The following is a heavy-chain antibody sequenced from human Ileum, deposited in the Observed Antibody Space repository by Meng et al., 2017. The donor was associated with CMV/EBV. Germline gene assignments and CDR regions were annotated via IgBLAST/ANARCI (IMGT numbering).Heavy chain of an antibody. D-gene: IGHD3-16*01. CDR1: GFSFSAYG. J-gene: IGHJ3*01. CDR2: ISYDGNDK. V-gene: IGHV3-30*18. CDR3: AKDWAGHSDSPDALAV. Sequence: GFSFSAYGMHWVRQAPGKGLKWVAGISYDGNDKYYVDSVKGRFAISRDNSKGTLFVQMNSLKTEDTAVYYCAKDWAGHSDSPDALAVWGQGTMVTVSS.